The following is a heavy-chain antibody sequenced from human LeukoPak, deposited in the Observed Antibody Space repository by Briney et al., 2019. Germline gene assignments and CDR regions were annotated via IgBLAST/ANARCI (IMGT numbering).Heavy chain of an antibody. V-gene: IGHV3-7*01. CDR3: ARIGIDYLASYHFDY. J-gene: IGHJ4*02. CDR1: GFTFNYTW. D-gene: IGHD2/OR15-2a*01. Sequence: ESGGSLRLSCAASGFTFNYTWMSWVRQAPGRGLEWVATIKQHGSEKLYVDSVKGRFTISRVNTKSSLYLQMNRLGAEDTAVYYCARIGIDYLASYHFDYWGQGTLVTVSS. CDR2: IKQHGSEK.